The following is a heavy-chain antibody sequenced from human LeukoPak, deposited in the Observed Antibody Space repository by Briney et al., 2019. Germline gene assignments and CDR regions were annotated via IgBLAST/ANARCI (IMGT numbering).Heavy chain of an antibody. CDR2: FYRGETT. Sequence: GGSLRLSCAASGFTVSSSYMYWVRQAPGKGLEWVSFFYRGETTYYAESVRGRFTISRDISKNTLYLLMNSLVPEDTAVYYCARGAPAGPFDAFDIWGQGTMVTVSS. V-gene: IGHV3-53*01. J-gene: IGHJ3*02. CDR1: GFTVSSSY. CDR3: ARGAPAGPFDAFDI. D-gene: IGHD6-13*01.